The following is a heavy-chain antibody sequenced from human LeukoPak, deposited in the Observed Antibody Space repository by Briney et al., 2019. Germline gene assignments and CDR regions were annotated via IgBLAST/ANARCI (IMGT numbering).Heavy chain of an antibody. Sequence: ASVKVSCKASGYTFTSYDINWVRQATGQGLEWMGWMNPNSGNTGYAQKFQGRVTMTRNTSISTAYMELSSLRSEDTAVYYCARGRYCSSTSCFLRTYNWFDPWGQGTLVTVSS. CDR3: ARGRYCSSTSCFLRTYNWFDP. CDR1: GYTFTSYD. V-gene: IGHV1-8*01. D-gene: IGHD2-2*01. CDR2: MNPNSGNT. J-gene: IGHJ5*02.